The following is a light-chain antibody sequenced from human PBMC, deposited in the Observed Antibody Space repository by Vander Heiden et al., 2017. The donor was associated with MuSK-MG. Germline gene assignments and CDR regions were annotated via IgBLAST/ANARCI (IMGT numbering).Light chain of an antibody. CDR2: EVS. V-gene: IGLV2-23*02. CDR3: FPYAGSSTLV. CDR1: SSDVGSYNL. J-gene: IGLJ2*01. Sequence: QSALTQPASVSGSPGQSITISCTGTSSDVGSYNLVSWYQQHPGKAPKLMIYEVSKRPSGVSNRFSGSKSGNTASLTISGLQAEDEADYYCFPYAGSSTLVFGGGTKLTVL.